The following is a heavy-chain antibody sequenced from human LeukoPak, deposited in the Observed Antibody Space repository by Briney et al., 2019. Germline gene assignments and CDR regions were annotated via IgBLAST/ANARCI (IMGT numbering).Heavy chain of an antibody. J-gene: IGHJ6*04. CDR1: GFTFSSYE. Sequence: GGSLRLSCAASGFTFSSYEMNWVRQAPGKGLEWVSYISSSGSTIYYADSVKGRFTISRDNAKNSLYLQMNSLRAEDTAVYYCAELGITRIGGVWGKGTTVTVSS. CDR3: AELGITRIGGV. D-gene: IGHD3-10*02. V-gene: IGHV3-48*03. CDR2: ISSSGSTI.